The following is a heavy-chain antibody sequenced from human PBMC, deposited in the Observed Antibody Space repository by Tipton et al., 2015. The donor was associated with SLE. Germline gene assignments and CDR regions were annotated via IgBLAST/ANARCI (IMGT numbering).Heavy chain of an antibody. CDR2: VLYDGSNG. CDR3: AKDGPGVVRPRYFDL. D-gene: IGHD2-21*01. J-gene: IGHJ2*01. V-gene: IGHV3-30*04. Sequence: SLRLSCEASGFAFSTYTMHWVRQAPGKGLEWVAVVLYDGSNGYYADSVKGRFTISRDNSKNTLYLQMNSLRAEDTAVYYCAKDGPGVVRPRYFDLWGRGTLVTVSS. CDR1: GFAFSTYT.